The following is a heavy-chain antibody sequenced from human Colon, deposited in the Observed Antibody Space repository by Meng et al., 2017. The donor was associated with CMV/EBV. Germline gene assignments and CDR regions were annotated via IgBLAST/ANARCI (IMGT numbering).Heavy chain of an antibody. CDR1: GFTFDDYA. D-gene: IGHD3-10*01. Sequence: GGSLSLSCAASGFTFDDYAMHWVRQAPGKGLEWVSGISWNSVTIGYADSVKGRFTISRDNAKNSLYLQMNSLRAEDTALYYCAKEYYYGSGSYSRRSYGMDVWGQGTTVTVSS. V-gene: IGHV3-9*01. J-gene: IGHJ6*02. CDR2: ISWNSVTI. CDR3: AKEYYYGSGSYSRRSYGMDV.